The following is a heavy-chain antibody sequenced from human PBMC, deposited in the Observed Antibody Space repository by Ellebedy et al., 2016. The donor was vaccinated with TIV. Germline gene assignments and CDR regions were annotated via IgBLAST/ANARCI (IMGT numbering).Heavy chain of an antibody. Sequence: ESLKISCVASGFTFSPYSMNWVRQAPGKGLEWISYISGSSLTEHYADSVKGRFTISRDNAKNSVYLQMNSLRVEDTAIYYCARDMAWGNERMNDAFDIWGQGTTVTVSS. D-gene: IGHD7-27*01. V-gene: IGHV3-48*04. CDR1: GFTFSPYS. J-gene: IGHJ3*02. CDR3: ARDMAWGNERMNDAFDI. CDR2: ISGSSLTE.